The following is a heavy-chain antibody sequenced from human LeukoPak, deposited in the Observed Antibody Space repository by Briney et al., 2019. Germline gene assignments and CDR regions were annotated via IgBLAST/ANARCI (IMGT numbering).Heavy chain of an antibody. J-gene: IGHJ4*02. CDR3: AKRAGVVPAAISPHDY. CDR2: ISYDGSNK. CDR1: GFTFSSHA. V-gene: IGHV3-30-3*01. D-gene: IGHD2-2*02. Sequence: GGSLRLSCAASGFTFSSHAMHWVRQAPGKGLEWVAVISYDGSNKYYADSVKGRFTISRDNSKNTLYLQMNSLRAEDTAVYYCAKRAGVVPAAISPHDYWGQGTLVTVSS.